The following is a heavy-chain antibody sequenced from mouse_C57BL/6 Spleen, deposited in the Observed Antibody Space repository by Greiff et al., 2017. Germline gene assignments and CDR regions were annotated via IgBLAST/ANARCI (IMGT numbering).Heavy chain of an antibody. V-gene: IGHV1-64*01. Sequence: VQLQQPGAELVKPGASVKLSCKASGYTFTSYWMHWVKQRPGQGLEWIGMIHPNSGSTNYNEKFKSKATLTVDKSSSTAYIQLSSLTSEDSAVYYCATPDGSHFDYWGQGTTLTVSS. CDR3: ATPDGSHFDY. CDR2: IHPNSGST. CDR1: GYTFTSYW. D-gene: IGHD2-3*01. J-gene: IGHJ2*01.